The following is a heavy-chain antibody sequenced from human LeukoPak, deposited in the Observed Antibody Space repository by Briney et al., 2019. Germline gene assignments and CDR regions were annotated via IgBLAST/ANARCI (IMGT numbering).Heavy chain of an antibody. CDR1: GYTFTGYY. CDR3: AREAAAGNNWFDP. J-gene: IGHJ5*02. Sequence: GASVKVSCKASGYTFTGYYMHWVRQAPGQGLEWMGWINPNSGGTNCAQKFQGRVTMTRDTSISTAYMELSRLRSDDTAVYYCAREAAAGNNWFDPWGQGTLVTVSS. D-gene: IGHD6-13*01. V-gene: IGHV1-2*02. CDR2: INPNSGGT.